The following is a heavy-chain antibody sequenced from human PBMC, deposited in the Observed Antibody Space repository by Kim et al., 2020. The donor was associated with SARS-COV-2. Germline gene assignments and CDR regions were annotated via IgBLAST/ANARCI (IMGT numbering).Heavy chain of an antibody. Sequence: SETLSLTCTVSGGSISSSSYYWGWIRQPPGKGLEWIGSIYYSGSTYYNPSLKSRVTISVDTSKNQFSLKLSSVTAADTAVYYCARHPNYYDSSGYYYGAFDIWGQGTMVTVSS. D-gene: IGHD3-22*01. CDR1: GGSISSSSYY. J-gene: IGHJ3*02. CDR3: ARHPNYYDSSGYYYGAFDI. V-gene: IGHV4-39*01. CDR2: IYYSGST.